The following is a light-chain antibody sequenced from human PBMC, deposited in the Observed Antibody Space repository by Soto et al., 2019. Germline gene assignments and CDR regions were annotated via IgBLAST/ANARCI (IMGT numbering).Light chain of an antibody. V-gene: IGLV2-14*03. CDR3: SSYTTSSTLV. CDR2: EVT. J-gene: IGLJ1*01. CDR1: SSDVGGYNF. Sequence: QSVLTQPASVSGSPGQSITISCTGTSSDVGGYNFVSWYQQHPGKAPKLMIFEVTSRPSGVSNRFSGSKSGNTASLTISGLQPEDEADYYCSSYTTSSTLVFGNGTKVTVL.